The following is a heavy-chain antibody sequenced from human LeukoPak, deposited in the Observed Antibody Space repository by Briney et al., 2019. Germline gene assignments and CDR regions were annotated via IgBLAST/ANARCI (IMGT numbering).Heavy chain of an antibody. V-gene: IGHV3-23*01. CDR2: ISGSGGST. D-gene: IGHD5-12*01. CDR3: AKVARGVATILYYFDY. Sequence: GGSLRLSCAASGFTFSSYAMNWVRQAPGKGLEWVSTISGSGGSTYYADSVKGRFTISRDNSKNTLYLQMNSLRDEDTAVYYCAKVARGVATILYYFDYWGQGTLVTVSS. CDR1: GFTFSSYA. J-gene: IGHJ4*02.